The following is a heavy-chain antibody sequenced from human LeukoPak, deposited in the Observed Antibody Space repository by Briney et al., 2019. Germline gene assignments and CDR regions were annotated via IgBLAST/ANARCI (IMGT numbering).Heavy chain of an antibody. CDR3: ARTGYSSSRGSFDI. CDR2: ISGSGGST. D-gene: IGHD6-13*01. J-gene: IGHJ3*02. V-gene: IGHV3-23*01. CDR1: GFTFSSYA. Sequence: GGSLRLSCAASGFTFSSYAMSWVHQAPGKGLEWVSAISGSGGSTYYGDSVKGRFTISRDNSKNTLYLQMNSLRAEDSAVYYCARTGYSSSRGSFDIWGQGTMVTVSS.